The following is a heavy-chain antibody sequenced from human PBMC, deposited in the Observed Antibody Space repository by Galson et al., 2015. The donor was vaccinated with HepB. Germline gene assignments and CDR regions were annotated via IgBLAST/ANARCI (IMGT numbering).Heavy chain of an antibody. V-gene: IGHV3-49*03. D-gene: IGHD6-19*01. CDR2: IRSKAYGGTT. J-gene: IGHJ3*02. CDR3: TRDGLGYSSGWNDAFDI. CDR1: GFTFGDYA. Sequence: SLRLSCAASGFTFGDYAMSWFRQAPGKGLEWVGFIRSKAYGGTTEYAASVKGRFTISRDDSKSIAYLQMNSLKTEDSAVYYCTRDGLGYSSGWNDAFDIWGQGTMVTVSS.